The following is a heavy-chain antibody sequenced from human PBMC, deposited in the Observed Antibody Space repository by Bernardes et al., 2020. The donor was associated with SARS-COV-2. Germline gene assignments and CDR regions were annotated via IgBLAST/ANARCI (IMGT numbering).Heavy chain of an antibody. D-gene: IGHD5-12*01. V-gene: IGHV3-30-3*01. Sequence: GWSLRLSCAASGFTFSSYAMHWVRQAPGKGLEWVAVISYDGSNKYYADSVKGRFTISRDNSKNTLYLQMNSLRAEDTAVYYCARELALRPFDYWGQGTLVTVAS. J-gene: IGHJ4*02. CDR3: ARELALRPFDY. CDR1: GFTFSSYA. CDR2: ISYDGSNK.